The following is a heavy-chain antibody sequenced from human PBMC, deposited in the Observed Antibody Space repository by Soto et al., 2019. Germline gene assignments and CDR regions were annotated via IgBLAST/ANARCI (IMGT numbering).Heavy chain of an antibody. CDR1: GGSISSYY. J-gene: IGHJ6*02. CDR2: IYYSGST. CDR3: AAMTTVTTLYYYYGMDV. V-gene: IGHV4-59*01. D-gene: IGHD4-17*01. Sequence: LSLTFTVSGGSISSYYWSWIRQPPGKGLEWIGYIYYSGSTNYNPSLKSRVTISVDTSKNQFSLKLSSVTAADTAVYYCAAMTTVTTLYYYYGMDVWGQGTTVTVSS.